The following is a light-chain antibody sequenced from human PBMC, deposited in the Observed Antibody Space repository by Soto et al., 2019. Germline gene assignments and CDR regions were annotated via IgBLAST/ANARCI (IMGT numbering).Light chain of an antibody. J-gene: IGLJ1*01. CDR3: SSYTSSRSLDYV. V-gene: IGLV2-14*01. CDR2: EVS. CDR1: SSDVGGYNS. Sequence: QSALTQPASVSGSPGQSITISCTGTSSDVGGYNSVSWFQQHPSKAPKLIIYEVSHRPSGVSIRFSGSKSGNTASLTISGLQAEDEADYYCSSYTSSRSLDYVFGTGTKVNVL.